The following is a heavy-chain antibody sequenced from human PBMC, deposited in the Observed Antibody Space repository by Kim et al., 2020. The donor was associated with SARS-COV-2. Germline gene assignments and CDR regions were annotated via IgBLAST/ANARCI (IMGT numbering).Heavy chain of an antibody. J-gene: IGHJ5*02. Sequence: ASVKVSCKASGYTFTGYYMHWVRQAPGQGLEWMGRINPNSGGTNYAQKFQGRVTMTRDTSISTAYMELSRLRSDDTAVYYCAREEYDILTGYSTNWFDPWGQGTLVTVSS. D-gene: IGHD3-9*01. CDR3: AREEYDILTGYSTNWFDP. V-gene: IGHV1-2*06. CDR2: INPNSGGT. CDR1: GYTFTGYY.